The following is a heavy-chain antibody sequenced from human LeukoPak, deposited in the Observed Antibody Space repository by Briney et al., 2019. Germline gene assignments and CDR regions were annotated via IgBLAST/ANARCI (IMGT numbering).Heavy chain of an antibody. J-gene: IGHJ6*02. CDR3: ARAFLGYCSSTSCYRGRDGYYYYGMDV. Sequence: GGSLRLSCAASGFTSSSYSMNWVRQAPGKGLEWVSSISSSSSYIYYADSVKGRFTISRDNAKNSLYLQMNSLRAEDTAVYYCARAFLGYCSSTSCYRGRDGYYYYGMDVWGQGTTVTVSS. CDR2: ISSSSSYI. V-gene: IGHV3-21*01. D-gene: IGHD2-2*02. CDR1: GFTSSSYS.